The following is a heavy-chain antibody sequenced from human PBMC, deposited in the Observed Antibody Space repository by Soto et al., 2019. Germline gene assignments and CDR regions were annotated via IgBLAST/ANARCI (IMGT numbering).Heavy chain of an antibody. CDR1: GGSISSGGYS. V-gene: IGHV4-30-2*01. CDR2: IYHSGST. Sequence: QLQLQESGSGLVKPSQTLSLTCAVSGGSISSGGYSWTWIRQPPGKGLEWIGYIYHSGSTYYNPSLKSRVTISVDRSKNQFSLKLSSVTAADTAVHYCARAHYGDYGYGMDVWGQGTTVTVSS. D-gene: IGHD4-17*01. CDR3: ARAHYGDYGYGMDV. J-gene: IGHJ6*02.